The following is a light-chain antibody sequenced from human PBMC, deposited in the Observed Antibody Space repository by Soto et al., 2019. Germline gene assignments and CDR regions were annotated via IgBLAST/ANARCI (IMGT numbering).Light chain of an antibody. CDR3: QQYGGSPRT. Sequence: EFVLTQSPGTLSLSPGEGATLSCRASQSVGGTFLAWYQQKGGQAPRLLIHGASNRATGIPDRFSGSGSGTDFTATISTLEHEDFGVYYCQQYGGSPRTFGQGTKVEVK. CDR2: GAS. CDR1: QSVGGTF. V-gene: IGKV3-20*01. J-gene: IGKJ1*01.